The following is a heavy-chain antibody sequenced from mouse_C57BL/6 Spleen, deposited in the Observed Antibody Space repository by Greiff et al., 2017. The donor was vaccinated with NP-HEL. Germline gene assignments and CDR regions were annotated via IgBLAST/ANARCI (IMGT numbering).Heavy chain of an antibody. D-gene: IGHD2-5*01. Sequence: QVQLQQPGAELVKPGASVKVSCKASGYTFTSYWMHWVKQRPGQGLEWIGRIHPSDSDTNYNQKFKGKATLTVDKSSSTAYMQLSSLTSEDSAVYYCARWGAYYSNYYYAMDYWGQGTSVTVPS. CDR2: IHPSDSDT. V-gene: IGHV1-74*01. CDR3: ARWGAYYSNYYYAMDY. J-gene: IGHJ4*01. CDR1: GYTFTSYW.